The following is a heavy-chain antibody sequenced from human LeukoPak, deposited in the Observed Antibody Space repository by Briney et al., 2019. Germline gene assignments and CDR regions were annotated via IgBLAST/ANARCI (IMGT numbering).Heavy chain of an antibody. V-gene: IGHV3-30*18. CDR1: GFTFSSYG. Sequence: TGGSLRLSCAASGFTFSSYGMHWVRQAPGKGLEWVAVISYDGSNKYYADSVKGRFTISRDNSKNTLYLQMNSLRAEDTAVYYCAKPIIQPMAAHYYYGMDVWGQGTTVTVSS. D-gene: IGHD5-18*01. J-gene: IGHJ6*02. CDR2: ISYDGSNK. CDR3: AKPIIQPMAAHYYYGMDV.